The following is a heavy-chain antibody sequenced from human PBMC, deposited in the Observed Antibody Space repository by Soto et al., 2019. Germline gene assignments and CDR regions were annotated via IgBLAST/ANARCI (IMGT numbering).Heavy chain of an antibody. V-gene: IGHV3-9*01. Sequence: EVQLVESGGGLVQPGRSLRLSCAASGFTFDDYAMHWVRQAPGKGLEWVSGISWNSGSIGYADSVKGRFTISRDNAKNSLYLQMNSLRAEDTALYYCAKNPSSGEYFYYGMGVWGPGLPVTVSS. CDR2: ISWNSGSI. CDR3: AKNPSSGEYFYYGMGV. CDR1: GFTFDDYA. D-gene: IGHD6-6*01. J-gene: IGHJ6*02.